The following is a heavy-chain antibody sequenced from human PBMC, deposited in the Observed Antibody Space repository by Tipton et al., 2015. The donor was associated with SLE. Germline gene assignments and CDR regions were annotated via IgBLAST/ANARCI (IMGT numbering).Heavy chain of an antibody. CDR3: ARTIAVAGSAFDI. CDR2: ISSSGSTI. Sequence: SLRLSCAASGFTFSSYSMNWVRQAPGKGLEWVSYISSSGSTIYYADSVKGRFTISRDNAKNSLYLQMNSLRAEDTAVYYCARTIAVAGSAFDIWGQGTMVTVSS. V-gene: IGHV3-48*04. D-gene: IGHD6-19*01. CDR1: GFTFSSYS. J-gene: IGHJ3*02.